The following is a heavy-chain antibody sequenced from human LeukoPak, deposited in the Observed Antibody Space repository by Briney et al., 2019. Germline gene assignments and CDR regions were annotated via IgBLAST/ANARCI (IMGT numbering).Heavy chain of an antibody. J-gene: IGHJ6*03. D-gene: IGHD1-26*01. CDR3: ARALKDLRRRIGGTTTFEYYYYMDV. CDR1: GFTFSSYE. V-gene: IGHV3-48*03. CDR2: ISSSGSTI. Sequence: GGSLRLSCAVSGFTFSSYEMNWFRQAPGKGLEWVSYISSSGSTIYYADSVKGRFTISRDNAKNSLYLQMNSLRAEDTAVYYCARALKDLRRRIGGTTTFEYYYYMDVWGKGTTVIISS.